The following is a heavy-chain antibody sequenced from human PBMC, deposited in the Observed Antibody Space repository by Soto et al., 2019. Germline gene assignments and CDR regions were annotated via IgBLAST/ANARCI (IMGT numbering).Heavy chain of an antibody. CDR3: ASRWETYSDS. J-gene: IGHJ4*02. Sequence: SVPLSLTCSVSSESISSWYSYCFRQPPGKGLEWIGYIYYSGSTDYDPSLKSRVTISVDTSKNQFSLKLSSVTAADTAVYYCASRWETYSDSGCQGTLVTVSS. CDR1: SESISSWY. D-gene: IGHD1-26*01. V-gene: IGHV4-59*01. CDR2: IYYSGST.